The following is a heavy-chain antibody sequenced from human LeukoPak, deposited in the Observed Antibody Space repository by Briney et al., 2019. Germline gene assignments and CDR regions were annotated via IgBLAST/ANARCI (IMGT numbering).Heavy chain of an antibody. Sequence: SETLSLTYTVSGGSISSYYWSWIRQPPGKGLEWIGYIYTSGSTNYNPSLKSRVTISVDTSKNQFSLKLSSVTAADTAVYYCARRRVAAGHLGNWFDPWGQGTLVTVSS. J-gene: IGHJ5*02. CDR3: ARRRVAAGHLGNWFDP. CDR2: IYTSGST. V-gene: IGHV4-4*09. CDR1: GGSISSYY. D-gene: IGHD6-13*01.